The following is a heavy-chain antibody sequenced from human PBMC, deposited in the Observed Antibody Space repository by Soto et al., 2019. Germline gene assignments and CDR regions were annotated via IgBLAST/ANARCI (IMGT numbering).Heavy chain of an antibody. CDR1: GGSISSGCYY. D-gene: IGHD3-9*01. CDR2: IYYSGST. CDR3: AREKYYHISTGYNPGSGMDV. J-gene: IGHJ6*02. Sequence: SETLSLTCTVSGGSISSGCYYWRWLRQHPGKGLEWIGYIYYSGSTYYNPSLKSRVTISVDTSKNQFSLKLSSVTAADTAMYYCAREKYYHISTGYNPGSGMDVWGQGTTVTVS. V-gene: IGHV4-31*03.